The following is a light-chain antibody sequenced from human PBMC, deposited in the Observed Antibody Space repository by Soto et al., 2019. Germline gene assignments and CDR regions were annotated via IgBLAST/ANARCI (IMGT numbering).Light chain of an antibody. CDR2: AAS. J-gene: IGKJ3*01. CDR3: QQANSFPFT. CDR1: QIIGSW. Sequence: DIQMTQSPSSVSASIGDRVTITCRASQIIGSWLAWYQQKPGIAPTLLIYAASSLQSGVPSRFSGSGSGSDFTLTVTGLQAEDSATYYCQQANSFPFTVGPGTKVDIK. V-gene: IGKV1-12*02.